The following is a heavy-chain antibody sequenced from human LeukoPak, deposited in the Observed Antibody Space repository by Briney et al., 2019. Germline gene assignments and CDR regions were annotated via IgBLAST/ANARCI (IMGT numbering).Heavy chain of an antibody. CDR1: GASNRGYY. D-gene: IGHD4-23*01. J-gene: IGHJ4*02. CDR2: IYDSGTT. Sequence: SETLSLTCSVSGASNRGYYWQWIRQPPGKRPEWIGHIYDSGTTNYNPTLRSRVTMSLDTSNNQFSLRLISATAADTVVYFCARAAHGSNAGLFDFWGQGTLVTVSS. V-gene: IGHV4-59*01. CDR3: ARAAHGSNAGLFDF.